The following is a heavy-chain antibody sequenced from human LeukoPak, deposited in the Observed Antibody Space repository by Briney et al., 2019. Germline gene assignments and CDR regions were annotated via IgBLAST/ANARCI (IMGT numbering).Heavy chain of an antibody. Sequence: GGSLRLSCVASGFTFSSYWMHWVRQAPGKGLVWVSRINSDGSSTSYADSVKGRFTISRDNAKNTLYLQMNSLRAEDTAVYYCARAVDTAMVIGYYFDYWGQGTLVTVSS. CDR3: ARAVDTAMVIGYYFDY. CDR2: INSDGSST. CDR1: GFTFSSYW. D-gene: IGHD5-18*01. J-gene: IGHJ4*02. V-gene: IGHV3-74*01.